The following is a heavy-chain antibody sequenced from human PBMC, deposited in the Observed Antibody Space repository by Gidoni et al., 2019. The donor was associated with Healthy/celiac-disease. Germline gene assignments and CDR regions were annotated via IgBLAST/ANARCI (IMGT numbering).Heavy chain of an antibody. D-gene: IGHD4-4*01. CDR3: ATQSETDSNYDYYYGMDV. V-gene: IGHV1-18*01. Sequence: QVQLVQSGAEVKKPGASVKVSCKASGYTFTSYGISWVRQAPGQGLEWMGWISAYNGNTNYAQKLQGRVTMTTDTSTSTAYMELRSLRSDDTAVYYCATQSETDSNYDYYYGMDVWGQGTTVTVSS. CDR1: GYTFTSYG. J-gene: IGHJ6*02. CDR2: ISAYNGNT.